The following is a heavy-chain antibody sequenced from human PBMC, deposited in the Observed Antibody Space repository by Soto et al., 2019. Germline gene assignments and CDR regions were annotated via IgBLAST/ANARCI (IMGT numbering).Heavy chain of an antibody. V-gene: IGHV3-23*01. Sequence: GGSLRLSCATTGFTFSSHGLTWVRQAPGKGLEWVSSISVTGASTYYADSVAGHFSVSRDNSKNTVYLQMNSLRAEDTATYYCAKLRQVLPDYWGQGTLVTVSS. J-gene: IGHJ4*02. CDR3: AKLRQVLPDY. CDR1: GFTFSSHG. CDR2: ISVTGAST.